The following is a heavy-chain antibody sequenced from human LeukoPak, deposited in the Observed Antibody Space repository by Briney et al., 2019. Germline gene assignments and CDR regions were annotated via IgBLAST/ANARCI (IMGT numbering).Heavy chain of an antibody. D-gene: IGHD5-24*01. J-gene: IGHJ4*02. CDR3: ARETPRRGETRDGYR. V-gene: IGHV3-7*01. CDR1: GFIFKKYW. Sequence: PGGSLRLSCAASGFIFKKYWMNWVRQVPGKGLECLANIKEDGSETYYAASVKGRFTISRDNPKNLLFLQINSLRVEDTAVYYCARETPRRGETRDGYRWGQGTVVTLSS. CDR2: IKEDGSET.